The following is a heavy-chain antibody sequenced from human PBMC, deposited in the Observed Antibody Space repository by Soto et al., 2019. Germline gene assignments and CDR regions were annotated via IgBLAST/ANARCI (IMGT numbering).Heavy chain of an antibody. CDR2: IFSNDEK. D-gene: IGHD5-18*01. V-gene: IGHV2-26*01. Sequence: QVTLKESGPVLVKPTETLTLTCTVSGFSLSNARMGVSWIRQPPGKALEWLAHIFSNDEKSYNTSLKSRLTISKDTSKSPVVLSMTNMDPVDTATYYCARIGQLLVVPYMDVWGKGTTVTVSS. CDR3: ARIGQLLVVPYMDV. J-gene: IGHJ6*03. CDR1: GFSLSNARMG.